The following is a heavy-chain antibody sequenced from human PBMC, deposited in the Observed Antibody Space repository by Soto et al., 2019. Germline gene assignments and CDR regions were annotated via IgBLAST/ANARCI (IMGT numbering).Heavy chain of an antibody. CDR2: TYYRSKWYS. CDR3: ARAAYSGSYQGYFDY. Sequence: SQTLSLTCDISGDSVSTNSATWNWIRQSPSRGLEWLGRTYYRSKWYSDYAVSVKSRITINPDTSKNQLSLQLNSVTPEDTAVYYCARAAYSGSYQGYFDYWGQGTLVTVSS. V-gene: IGHV6-1*01. J-gene: IGHJ4*02. CDR1: GDSVSTNSAT. D-gene: IGHD1-26*01.